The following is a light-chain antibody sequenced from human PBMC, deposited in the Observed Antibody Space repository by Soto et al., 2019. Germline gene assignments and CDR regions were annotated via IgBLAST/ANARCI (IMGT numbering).Light chain of an antibody. V-gene: IGLV1-40*01. CDR3: QSYGTSLSGLYV. J-gene: IGLJ1*01. CDR1: SSNIGAGKD. Sequence: QSVLTQPPSVSGAPGQRVTISCTGSSSNIGAGKDVNWFQQLPGTAPKLLIYTDSNRPSGVPDRFSGSKSGSSASLAITGLQVEYEDDYYCQSYGTSLSGLYVFGTGTKLTVL. CDR2: TDS.